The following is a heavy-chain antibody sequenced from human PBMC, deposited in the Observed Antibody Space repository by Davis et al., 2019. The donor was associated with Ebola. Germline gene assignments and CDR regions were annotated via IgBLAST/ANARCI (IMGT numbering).Heavy chain of an antibody. CDR1: GFTFSGSA. Sequence: PGGSLRLSCAASGFTFSGSAMHWVRQASGKGLEWVGRIRSKANSYATAYAASVKGRFTISRDDSKNTAYLQMNSLKTEDTAVYYCTSFIQDDDYWSQGTLVTVSS. D-gene: IGHD5-18*01. V-gene: IGHV3-73*01. J-gene: IGHJ4*02. CDR3: TSFIQDDDY. CDR2: IRSKANSYAT.